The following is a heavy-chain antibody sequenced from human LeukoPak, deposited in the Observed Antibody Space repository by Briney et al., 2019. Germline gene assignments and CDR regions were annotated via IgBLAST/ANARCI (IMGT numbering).Heavy chain of an antibody. J-gene: IGHJ4*02. Sequence: ASVKVSCKASGYTFTGYYMHWVRQAPGQELGCMGWINPNSGGTNYAQKFQGRVTMTRDTSISTAYMELSRLRSDDTAVYYCARDGGWLQLRDYFDYWGQGTLVTVSS. D-gene: IGHD5-24*01. CDR3: ARDGGWLQLRDYFDY. CDR1: GYTFTGYY. V-gene: IGHV1-2*02. CDR2: INPNSGGT.